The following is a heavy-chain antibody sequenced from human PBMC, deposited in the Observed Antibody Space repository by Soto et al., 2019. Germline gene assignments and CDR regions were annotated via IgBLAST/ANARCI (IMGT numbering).Heavy chain of an antibody. V-gene: IGHV1-46*01. D-gene: IGHD3-3*01. J-gene: IGHJ6*02. CDR3: ARDGPILGVVRYGMDV. CDR1: GYTFTSYY. CDR2: INPSGGST. Sequence: ASVKVSCKASGYTFTSYYMHWVRQAPGQGLEWMGIINPSGGSTSYAQKFQGRVTMTRDTSTSTVYMELSSLRSEDTAVYYCARDGPILGVVRYGMDVWGQGTTVTVSS.